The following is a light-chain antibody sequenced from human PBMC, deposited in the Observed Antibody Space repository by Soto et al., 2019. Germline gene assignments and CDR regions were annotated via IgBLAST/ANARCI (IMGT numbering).Light chain of an antibody. CDR1: RDISNS. V-gene: IGKV1-12*01. CDR3: QQSNSSPPT. Sequence: DIQMTQSPSSVSASVGDRLTITCRASRDISNSLAWYQQTPGKAPKLLLRGASSLHRGVPSRFSGGGAGTEFTLTISSLQPEDFATYFCQQSNSSPPTFGGGTKV. CDR2: GAS. J-gene: IGKJ4*01.